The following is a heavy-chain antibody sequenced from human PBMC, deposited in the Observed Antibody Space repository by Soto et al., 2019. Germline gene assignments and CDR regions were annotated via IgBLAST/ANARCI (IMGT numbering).Heavy chain of an antibody. CDR3: AKTGRPYDYVWGSYSYDY. CDR1: GFTFSSYA. D-gene: IGHD3-16*02. CDR2: ISGSGGST. Sequence: LRRSCAASGFTFSSYAMSWVRQAPGKGLEWVSAISGSGGSTYYADSVKGRFTISRDNSKNTLYLQMNSLRAEDTAVYYCAKTGRPYDYVWGSYSYDYWGQGTLVTVSS. J-gene: IGHJ4*02. V-gene: IGHV3-23*01.